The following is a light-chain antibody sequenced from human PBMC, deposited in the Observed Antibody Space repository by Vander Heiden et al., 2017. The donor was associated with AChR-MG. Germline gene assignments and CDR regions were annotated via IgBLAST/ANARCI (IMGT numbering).Light chain of an antibody. J-gene: IGKJ4*01. CDR3: QQRSNWPLT. Sequence: ELVLTQSPATLSLSPGERATLSCRVSQSVSSYLVWYQQKPGQAPRLLIYDASKRATGIPARFSGSGSGTDFTLTISSLEPEDFAVYYCQQRSNWPLTFGGGTKVEIK. CDR1: QSVSSY. CDR2: DAS. V-gene: IGKV3-11*01.